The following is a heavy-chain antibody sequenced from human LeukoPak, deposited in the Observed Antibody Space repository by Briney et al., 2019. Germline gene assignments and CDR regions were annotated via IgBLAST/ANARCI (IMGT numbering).Heavy chain of an antibody. J-gene: IGHJ4*02. D-gene: IGHD1-26*01. CDR1: EFTFSSYD. CDR2: VSGSGDST. V-gene: IGHV3-23*01. CDR3: AGGEPFIY. Sequence: GGSLRLSCVASEFTFSSYDMSWVRQAPGKGLEWVSAVSGSGDSTYYADSVKGRFTISRDNSKNTLYLQMNSLRAEDTAVYYCAGGEPFIYWGQGTLVTVSS.